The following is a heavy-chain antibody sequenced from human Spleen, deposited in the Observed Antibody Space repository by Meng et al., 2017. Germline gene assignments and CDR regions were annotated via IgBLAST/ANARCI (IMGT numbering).Heavy chain of an antibody. CDR3: ARGTPGRSYSDY. CDR1: DYTFTGYG. J-gene: IGHJ4*02. CDR2: LGAHDGDT. D-gene: IGHD3-10*01. Sequence: QVQPVQAGPEVKKPGASVKVSCKASDYTFTGYGVSWVRQAPGQGLEWMAWLGAHDGDTSHAPKFQGRVTVSADRPTGTAYMELRSLRSDDTAVYYCARGTPGRSYSDYWGQGTLVTVSS. V-gene: IGHV1-18*01.